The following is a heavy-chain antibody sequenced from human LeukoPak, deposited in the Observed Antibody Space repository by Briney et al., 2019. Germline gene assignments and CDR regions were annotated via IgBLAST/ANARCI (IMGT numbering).Heavy chain of an antibody. Sequence: PSESLSLTCPLSGRSISSHYWSWIRQPPGKGLEWIGYFYYSGSTHYNPSLKSRVTTSVDTSKNQFTLNLSSVTAADTALYYCARRGEGDSYGSFGLDVWGQGTTVTVYS. CDR1: GRSISSHY. D-gene: IGHD3-10*01. V-gene: IGHV4-59*08. CDR3: ARRGEGDSYGSFGLDV. J-gene: IGHJ6*02. CDR2: FYYSGST.